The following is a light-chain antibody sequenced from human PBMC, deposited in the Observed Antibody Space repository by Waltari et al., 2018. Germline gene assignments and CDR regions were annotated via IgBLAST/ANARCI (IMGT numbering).Light chain of an antibody. Sequence: DIVMTQSPLSLPVTPGEPASISCRSSQSLLHTNGYNYLVWYLQKPGQSPQLLIYLGSNRASGVPDRFSGSGSGTNFTLKISRVEAEDVGVYYCMQALEILFTFGPGTKVDVK. CDR2: LGS. J-gene: IGKJ3*01. CDR3: MQALEILFT. V-gene: IGKV2-28*01. CDR1: QSLLHTNGYNY.